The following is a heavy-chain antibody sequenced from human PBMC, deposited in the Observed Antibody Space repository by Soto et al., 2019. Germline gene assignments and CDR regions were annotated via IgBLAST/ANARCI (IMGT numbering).Heavy chain of an antibody. Sequence: ASVKVSCKASGYTFTSYGISWVRQAPGQGLEWMGWISAYNGNTNYAQKLQGRVTMTTDTSTSTAYMELRSPRSDDTAVYYCARETTTVTPNTAYYGMDVWGQGTTVTVSS. J-gene: IGHJ6*02. D-gene: IGHD4-17*01. CDR2: ISAYNGNT. V-gene: IGHV1-18*01. CDR3: ARETTTVTPNTAYYGMDV. CDR1: GYTFTSYG.